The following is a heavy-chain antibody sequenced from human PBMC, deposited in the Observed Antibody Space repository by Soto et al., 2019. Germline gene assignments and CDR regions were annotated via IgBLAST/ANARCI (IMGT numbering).Heavy chain of an antibody. CDR1: VGSIISGY. CDR3: GGLRGSAGSPPDY. V-gene: IGHV4-59*01. Sequence: SETLSLTCTVSVGSIISGYWSWIRQPPGKVLEWIGYISHSGNTNYNPSVKSRVTLSVDTPNNQYSLRLSSLTTADTAVYYCGGLRGSAGSPPDYWGQATLVNVSS. D-gene: IGHD2-15*01. J-gene: IGHJ4*02. CDR2: ISHSGNT.